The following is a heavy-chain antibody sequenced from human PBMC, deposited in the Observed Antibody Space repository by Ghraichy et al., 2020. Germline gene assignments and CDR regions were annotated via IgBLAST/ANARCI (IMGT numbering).Heavy chain of an antibody. D-gene: IGHD2/OR15-2a*01. J-gene: IGHJ4*02. Sequence: GESLNISCKTSGYDFTTYWISWVRQLPGKGLEWVGRLDPSDSYSNFRPSFEGHVSMSADNTIATAYLSWSSLRASDTATYYCVRHTTAWMAGGDYWGQGTLVTVSS. CDR3: VRHTTAWMAGGDY. CDR2: LDPSDSYS. V-gene: IGHV5-10-1*01. CDR1: GYDFTTYW.